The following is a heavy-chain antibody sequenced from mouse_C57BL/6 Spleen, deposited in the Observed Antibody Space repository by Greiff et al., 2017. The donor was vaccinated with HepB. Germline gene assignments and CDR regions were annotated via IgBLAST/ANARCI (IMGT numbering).Heavy chain of an antibody. J-gene: IGHJ2*01. CDR3: AREGYDGYLHFDY. D-gene: IGHD2-3*01. CDR2: ISDGGSYT. CDR1: GFTFSSYA. Sequence: EVMLVESGGGLVKPGGSLKLSCAASGFTFSSYAMSWVRQTPEKRLEWVATISDGGSYTYYPDNVKGRFTISRDNAKNNRYLQMSQLKSEDTAMYYCAREGYDGYLHFDYWGQGTTLTVSS. V-gene: IGHV5-4*03.